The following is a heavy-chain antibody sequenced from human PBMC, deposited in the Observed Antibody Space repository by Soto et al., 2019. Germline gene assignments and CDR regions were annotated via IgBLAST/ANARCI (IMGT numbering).Heavy chain of an antibody. J-gene: IGHJ5*02. CDR2: IFYTGTT. Sequence: SETLSLTCSFSCGSINYNSYYWGWIRQPPGKGLEWVGGIFYTGTTYYSPSLKDRVTISVDTSKNSFSLNLTSVTAADTAVYFCARLVVVAPVANAWGQGTLVTVSS. CDR1: CGSINYNSYY. CDR3: ARLVVVAPVANA. D-gene: IGHD2-2*01. V-gene: IGHV4-39*02.